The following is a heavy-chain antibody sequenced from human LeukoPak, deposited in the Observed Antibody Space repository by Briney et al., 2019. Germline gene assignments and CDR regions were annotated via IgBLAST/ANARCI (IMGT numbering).Heavy chain of an antibody. D-gene: IGHD3-10*02. CDR2: INPNSDAT. Sequence: ASVKVSCKASGYTFTGYYIHWVRQAPGQGLEWMGWINPNSDATNYAQKFQGRVTMTRDTSISTGYMELSRLRSDDTAVYYCARGEGMGAYYYVFHSDYWGQGTLVTVSS. CDR1: GYTFTGYY. J-gene: IGHJ4*02. V-gene: IGHV1-2*02. CDR3: ARGEGMGAYYYVFHSDY.